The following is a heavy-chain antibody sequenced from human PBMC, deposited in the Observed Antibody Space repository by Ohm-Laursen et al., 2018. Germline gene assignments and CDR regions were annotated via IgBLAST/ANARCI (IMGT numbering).Heavy chain of an antibody. CDR3: ARDLYADYLDS. CDR2: INHSGST. D-gene: IGHD3-16*01. V-gene: IGHV4-34*01. J-gene: IGHJ4*02. CDR1: GASFSGYY. Sequence: QTLSLTCAVYGASFSGYYWSWIRQPPGKGLEWIGEINHSGSTDYNPSLKSRVTISVDTSKNQFSLKLSSVTAADTAVYYCARDLYADYLDSWGQGTLVTVSS.